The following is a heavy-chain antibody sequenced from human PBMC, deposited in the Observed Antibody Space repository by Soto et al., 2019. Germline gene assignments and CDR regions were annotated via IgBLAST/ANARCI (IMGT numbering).Heavy chain of an antibody. J-gene: IGHJ4*02. CDR1: GYTFITYG. V-gene: IGHV1-18*01. Sequence: QVQLVQSGAEVKKPGASVKVSCKASGYTFITYGISWVRQASGQGLEWMGRISAYNGNTYYAQKIQGRLTMTTDTSTSTAYMELWSLRSDDTAVYYCARGGVYGGAFDYWGQGTLVIVSS. CDR3: ARGGVYGGAFDY. CDR2: ISAYNGNT. D-gene: IGHD4-17*01.